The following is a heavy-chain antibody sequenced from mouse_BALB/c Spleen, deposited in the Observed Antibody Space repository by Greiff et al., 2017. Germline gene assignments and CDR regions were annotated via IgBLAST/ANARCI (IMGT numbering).Heavy chain of an antibody. J-gene: IGHJ4*01. CDR3: ARLGDYDDYAMDY. V-gene: IGHV4-2*02. CDR2: INPGSSTI. D-gene: IGHD2-4*01. CDR1: GFDFSRYW. Sequence: DVKLVESGGGLVQPGGSLNLSCAASGFDFSRYWMSWVRQAPGKGQEWIGEINPGSSTINSTPSLKDKFIISRDNAKNTLYLQMSKVRSEDTALYYCARLGDYDDYAMDYWGQGTSVTVSS.